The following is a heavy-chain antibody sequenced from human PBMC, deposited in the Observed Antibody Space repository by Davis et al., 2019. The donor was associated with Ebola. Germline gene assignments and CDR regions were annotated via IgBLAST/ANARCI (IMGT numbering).Heavy chain of an antibody. CDR2: IRSGDDTT. CDR3: AKGTWEAYGMDV. D-gene: IGHD1-26*01. J-gene: IGHJ6*02. CDR1: GFTFGSYH. V-gene: IGHV3-23*01. Sequence: PGGPLRLPCRASGFTFGSYHMTWVRQAPGKGLERVSGIRSGDDTTHYAESVKGRFTISRDNSMNTLYLEMNSLRVEDTALYYCAKGTWEAYGMDVWGQGTTVTVSS.